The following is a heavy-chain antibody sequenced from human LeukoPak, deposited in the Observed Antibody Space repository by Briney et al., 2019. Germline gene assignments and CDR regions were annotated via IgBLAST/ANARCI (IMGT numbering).Heavy chain of an antibody. J-gene: IGHJ6*03. CDR3: ASSPIPSSGYYYYYYYMDV. V-gene: IGHV3-11*01. CDR1: GFTFSDYY. CDR2: ISSSSSTI. Sequence: GGSLRLSCAACGFTFSDYYMSWMRQAPGKGREGGSYISSSSSTIYYADSVKGRFTIYRDNAKNSLYLQMNSLRAEDTAVYYCASSPIPSSGYYYYYYYMDVWGKGTTVTVSS.